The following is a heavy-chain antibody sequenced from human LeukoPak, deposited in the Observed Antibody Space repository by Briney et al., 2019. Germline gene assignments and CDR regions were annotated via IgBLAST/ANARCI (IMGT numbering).Heavy chain of an antibody. CDR1: GFTFSSYA. Sequence: GGSLRLSCAASGFTFSSYAMHWVRQAPGKGQEWVAVISYDGSNTYYADSVKGRFTISRDNSKNTLYLQMNSLRAEDTAVYYCARESKQSRRFGVSWGQGTLVTVSS. D-gene: IGHD3-10*01. CDR3: ARESKQSRRFGVS. V-gene: IGHV3-30-3*01. CDR2: ISYDGSNT. J-gene: IGHJ5*02.